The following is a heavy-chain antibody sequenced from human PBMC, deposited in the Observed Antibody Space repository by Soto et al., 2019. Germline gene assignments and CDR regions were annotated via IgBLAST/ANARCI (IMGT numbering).Heavy chain of an antibody. V-gene: IGHV4-34*01. D-gene: IGHD3-3*01. J-gene: IGHJ3*02. CDR2: INHSGST. CDR1: GGFLRRDC. Sequence: LTRAVSGGFLRRDCWSWCRQPPGRGLEWIGEINHSGSTNYNPSLKSRVTISVDTSKNQFSLKLSSVTAADTAVYYCERWSEVSAERFDAFDIWGEGTMV. CDR3: ERWSEVSAERFDAFDI.